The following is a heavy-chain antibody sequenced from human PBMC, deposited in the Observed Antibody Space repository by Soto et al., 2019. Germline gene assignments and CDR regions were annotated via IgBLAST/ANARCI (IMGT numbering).Heavy chain of an antibody. D-gene: IGHD3-10*01. CDR3: AKDFKVSGSHYGTLNYYYGMDV. Sequence: PGGSLRLSCAASGFTFSTYGMQWVRHAPGKGLEWVAVISYDGYLKYYVDAAKGRFTVARDNSKNTLFLEMNSLRVEDTAVYFCAKDFKVSGSHYGTLNYYYGMDVWGQGTTVTVSS. CDR1: GFTFSTYG. J-gene: IGHJ6*02. V-gene: IGHV3-30*18. CDR2: ISYDGYLK.